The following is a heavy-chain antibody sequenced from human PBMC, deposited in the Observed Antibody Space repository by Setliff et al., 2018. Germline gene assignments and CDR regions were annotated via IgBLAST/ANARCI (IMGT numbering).Heavy chain of an antibody. CDR2: ISGSGSTT. D-gene: IGHD3-22*01. CDR3: ARVYFYDSKQPPDY. J-gene: IGHJ4*02. Sequence: GESLKISCAASGFTFSSYSMNWVRQAPGKGLEWVSSISGSGSTTYYADSVRGRFTIYRDNAKSSLDLQMNSLRAEDTAVYYCARVYFYDSKQPPDYWGQGTLVTVSS. CDR1: GFTFSSYS. V-gene: IGHV3-48*04.